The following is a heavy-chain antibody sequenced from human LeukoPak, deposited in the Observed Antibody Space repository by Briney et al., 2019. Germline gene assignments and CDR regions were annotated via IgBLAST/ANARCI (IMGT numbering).Heavy chain of an antibody. V-gene: IGHV3-7*02. CDR3: ARANKLDY. Sequence: GGSLRLSCAASGFTFSSYWMTWARQAPGKGLEWVAIIKQNGGEKYYVDSVKGRFTISRDNAKNTVYLEMNSLRAEDTAVYYCARANKLDYWGQGTLVTVSS. D-gene: IGHD2/OR15-2a*01. CDR1: GFTFSSYW. CDR2: IKQNGGEK. J-gene: IGHJ4*02.